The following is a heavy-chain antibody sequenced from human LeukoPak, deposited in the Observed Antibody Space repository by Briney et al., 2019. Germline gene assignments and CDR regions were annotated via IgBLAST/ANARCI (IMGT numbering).Heavy chain of an antibody. CDR1: GFTFSGHY. Sequence: GGSLRLSCTASGFTFSGHYASWIRQTPEKGLEWISYIDLSSSTIYYADSVKGRFTISRDNARNSVYLQMNSLRAEDTAVYYCARELRDGTDYWGQGTLVTVCS. CDR2: IDLSSSTI. CDR3: ARELRDGTDY. V-gene: IGHV3-11*01. D-gene: IGHD1-14*01. J-gene: IGHJ4*02.